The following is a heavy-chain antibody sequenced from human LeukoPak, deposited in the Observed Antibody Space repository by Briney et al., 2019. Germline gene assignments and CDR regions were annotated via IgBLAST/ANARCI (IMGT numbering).Heavy chain of an antibody. CDR2: INHSAST. CDR3: ARGRWFGELFYRPGDSYFDY. V-gene: IGHV4-34*01. D-gene: IGHD3-10*01. J-gene: IGHJ4*02. Sequence: PSETLSLTCAVYGGSFSGYYWSWIRQPPGKGLEWIGEINHSASTNYNPSLKSRVTISVDTSKNQFSLKLSSVTAADTAVYYCARGRWFGELFYRPGDSYFDYWGQGTLVTVSS. CDR1: GGSFSGYY.